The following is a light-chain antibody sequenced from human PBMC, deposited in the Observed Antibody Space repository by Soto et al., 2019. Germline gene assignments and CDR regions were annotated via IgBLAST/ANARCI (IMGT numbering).Light chain of an antibody. Sequence: QSALTQPPPVSAPPPQSVSISCTGTSSDVGTYNFVSWYQQHPGKAPKVMIYDVSKRPSGVPDRFSGSKSGNTASLTISGLQSEDEADYYCCSYAGRYTYVFGTGTKLTVL. J-gene: IGLJ1*01. CDR3: CSYAGRYTYV. CDR1: SSDVGTYNF. CDR2: DVS. V-gene: IGLV2-11*01.